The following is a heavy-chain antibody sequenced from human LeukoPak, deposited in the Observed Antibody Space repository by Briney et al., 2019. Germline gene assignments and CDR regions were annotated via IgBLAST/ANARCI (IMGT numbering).Heavy chain of an antibody. D-gene: IGHD5-12*01. CDR3: ARDAGTSGYDPTRRFDY. CDR2: IYYSGST. CDR1: GGSISSSSYY. J-gene: IGHJ4*02. Sequence: SETLSLTCTVSGGSISSSSYYWGWIRQPPGKGLEWIGSIYYSGSTYYNPSLKSRVTISVDTSKNQFSLKLSSVTAADTAVYYCARDAGTSGYDPTRRFDYWGQGTLVTVSS. V-gene: IGHV4-39*07.